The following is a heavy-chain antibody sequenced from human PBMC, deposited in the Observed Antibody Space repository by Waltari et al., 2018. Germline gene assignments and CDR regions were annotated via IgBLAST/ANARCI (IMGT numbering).Heavy chain of an antibody. CDR2: IIPMPGIT. Sequence: QVQLVQSGPEVKQPGSSVKVSCKSSGGPLRSVGLHWLRQAPGQGLEWMGKIIPMPGITDYEQKFQGRLRITADRSTTTGYMELRSLGTEDTAIYYCARRVSTKGAFEVWGRGTLVTVSP. V-gene: IGHV1-69*02. CDR3: ARRVSTKGAFEV. CDR1: GGPLRSVG. J-gene: IGHJ3*01. D-gene: IGHD5-12*01.